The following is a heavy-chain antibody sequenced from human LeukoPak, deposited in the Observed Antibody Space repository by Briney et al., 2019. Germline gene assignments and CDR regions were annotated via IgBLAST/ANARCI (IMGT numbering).Heavy chain of an antibody. Sequence: GGSLRLSCAAPGFTFSSYWMSWVRQAPGKGLEWVANIKQDGSEKYYADSVKGRFTISRDNAKNSLYLQMNSLRVEDTAVYYCARDREHRDYFDYWGQGTLVTVSS. CDR3: ARDREHRDYFDY. CDR1: GFTFSSYW. D-gene: IGHD2-21*01. V-gene: IGHV3-7*01. J-gene: IGHJ4*02. CDR2: IKQDGSEK.